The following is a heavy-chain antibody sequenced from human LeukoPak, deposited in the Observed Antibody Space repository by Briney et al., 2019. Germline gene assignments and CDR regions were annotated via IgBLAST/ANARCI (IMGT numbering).Heavy chain of an antibody. Sequence: GGSLRLSCVASGFTFSSYAMSWVRQAPGKGLKWVSGISGSGTGTWYADSVKGRFTISRDNSKNTLYLQMNSLRAEDTAVYYCAKDWDQSSGWFPITACFDYWGQGTLVTVSS. CDR2: ISGSGTGT. CDR1: GFTFSSYA. V-gene: IGHV3-23*01. D-gene: IGHD6-19*01. CDR3: AKDWDQSSGWFPITACFDY. J-gene: IGHJ4*02.